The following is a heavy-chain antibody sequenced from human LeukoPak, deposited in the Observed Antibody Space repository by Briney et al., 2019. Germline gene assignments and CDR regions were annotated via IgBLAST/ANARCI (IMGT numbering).Heavy chain of an antibody. CDR2: INHSGST. J-gene: IGHJ4*02. D-gene: IGHD3-10*01. V-gene: IGHV4-34*01. CDR3: AREGVGELPFDY. CDR1: GGSFSGYY. Sequence: SETLSLTCAVYGGSFSGYYWSWIRQPPGKGLEWIGEINHSGSTNYNPSLKSRVTISVDTSKNQFSLKLSSVTAADTAVYYCAREGVGELPFDYWGQGTLVTVSS.